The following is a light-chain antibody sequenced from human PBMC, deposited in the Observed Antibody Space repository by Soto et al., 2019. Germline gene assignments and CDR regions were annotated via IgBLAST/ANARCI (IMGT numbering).Light chain of an antibody. Sequence: QSVLAQPASVSGSPGQAITISFTGTSSYVGRYNYVSWFQQHPGKAPKLLIYDVSNWPSGVSDRFSGSKSGNTASLTISGLQAEDEADYYCSSFTTSSTFVFGTGTKVTVL. CDR1: SSYVGRYNY. V-gene: IGLV2-14*01. J-gene: IGLJ1*01. CDR2: DVS. CDR3: SSFTTSSTFV.